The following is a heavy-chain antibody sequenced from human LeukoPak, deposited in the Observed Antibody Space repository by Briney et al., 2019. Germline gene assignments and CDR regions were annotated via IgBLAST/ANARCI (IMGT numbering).Heavy chain of an antibody. J-gene: IGHJ5*02. CDR3: VRDRAEGRAWVEFDP. CDR2: VYSDGVT. Sequence: PGGSLRLSCAASGFTVSSYGMSWVRQAPGKGPEWVSLVYSDGVTRYADSVQGRFTISRDNSKNTVYHQMNNLGVEDTAVYHCVRDRAEGRAWVEFDPWGQGILVTVSS. V-gene: IGHV3-66*02. CDR1: GFTVSSYG.